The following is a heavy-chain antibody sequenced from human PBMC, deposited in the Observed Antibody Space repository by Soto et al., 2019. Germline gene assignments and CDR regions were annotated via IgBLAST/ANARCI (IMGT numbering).Heavy chain of an antibody. CDR3: TRGGGDARYFDY. CDR2: TRNKANSYTT. D-gene: IGHD2-21*02. CDR1: GFTFSDHY. V-gene: IGHV3-72*01. J-gene: IGHJ4*02. Sequence: EVQLVESGGGLVQPGGSLRLSCAASGFTFSDHYMDWVRQAPGRGLEWIVRTRNKANSYTTEYAASVRGRFIISRDASENSLYLQMNSLRTEDTALYYCTRGGGDARYFDYWGQGTLVTVSS.